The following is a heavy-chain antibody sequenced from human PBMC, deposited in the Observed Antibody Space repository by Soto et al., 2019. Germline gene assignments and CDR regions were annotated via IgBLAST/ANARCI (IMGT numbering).Heavy chain of an antibody. CDR3: AKDLRGDSLLRTLTDY. CDR1: GFTFSSYG. Sequence: QVQLVESGGGVVQPGRSLRLSCAASGFTFSSYGMHWVRQAPGKGLEWVAVISYDGSNKYYADSVKGRFTISRDDSKNTLYLQMNSLRAEDSAVYYCAKDLRGDSLLRTLTDYWGQGTLVTVSS. V-gene: IGHV3-30*18. D-gene: IGHD2-21*01. J-gene: IGHJ4*02. CDR2: ISYDGSNK.